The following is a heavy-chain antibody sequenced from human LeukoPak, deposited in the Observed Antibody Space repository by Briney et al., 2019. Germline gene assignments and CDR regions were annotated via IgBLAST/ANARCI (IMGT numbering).Heavy chain of an antibody. CDR2: ISGSGGST. CDR1: GFTFSSYA. J-gene: IGHJ4*02. D-gene: IGHD6-19*01. Sequence: GGSLRLSCAASGFTFSSYAMSWVRQAPGKGLEWVSAISGSGGSTYYADSVKGRFTISRDNSKNTLYLQMHSLRAEDTAVYCCAKTPSVAVALIDYWGQGTLVTVSS. V-gene: IGHV3-23*01. CDR3: AKTPSVAVALIDY.